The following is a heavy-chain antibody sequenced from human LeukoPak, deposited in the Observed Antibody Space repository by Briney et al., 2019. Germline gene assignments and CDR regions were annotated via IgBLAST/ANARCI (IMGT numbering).Heavy chain of an antibody. V-gene: IGHV3-11*01. Sequence: GGSLRLSCAASGFIFRDYHMNWIRQAPGKGLEWVSYISPGGDATYFADSERGRFTISRDNAKNSLYLQMNSLTAEDAAVYYCAGGLDIAVAGPGGYFDYWGQGTLVTVSS. CDR1: GFIFRDYH. J-gene: IGHJ4*02. CDR3: AGGLDIAVAGPGGYFDY. CDR2: ISPGGDAT. D-gene: IGHD6-19*01.